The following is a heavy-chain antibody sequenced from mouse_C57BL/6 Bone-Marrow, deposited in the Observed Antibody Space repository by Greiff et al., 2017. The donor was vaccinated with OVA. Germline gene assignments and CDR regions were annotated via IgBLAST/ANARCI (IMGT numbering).Heavy chain of an antibody. CDR2: IDPSDSYT. J-gene: IGHJ2*01. CDR1: GYTFTSYW. CDR3: ARLEDNFDY. Sequence: VQLQQSGAELMKPGASVKLSCKASGYTFTSYWMHWVKQRPGQGLEWIGVIDPSDSYTNYNQKFKGKATLTVDTSSSTAYMQLSSLTSEDSAVYYCARLEDNFDYWGQGTTLTVSS. V-gene: IGHV1-59*01.